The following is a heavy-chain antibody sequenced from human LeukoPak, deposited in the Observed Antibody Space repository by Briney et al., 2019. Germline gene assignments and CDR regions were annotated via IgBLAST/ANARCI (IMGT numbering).Heavy chain of an antibody. CDR2: ISSGSSYI. V-gene: IGHV3-21*01. J-gene: IGHJ6*02. Sequence: GGSLRLSCAASGFTFSSYSMNWVRQAPGKGLEWVSSISSGSSYIYYADSVKGRFTISRDNAKNSLYLQMNSLRAEDTAVYYCARHDIVVMHGMDVWGQGTTVTVSS. D-gene: IGHD2-15*01. CDR1: GFTFSSYS. CDR3: ARHDIVVMHGMDV.